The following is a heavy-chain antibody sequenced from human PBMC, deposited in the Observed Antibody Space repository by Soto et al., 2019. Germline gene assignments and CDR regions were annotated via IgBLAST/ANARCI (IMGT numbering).Heavy chain of an antibody. V-gene: IGHV4-4*07. CDR1: GGSISTYY. D-gene: IGHD3-10*01. J-gene: IGHJ4*02. CDR3: ARGPGGFGEFSLDY. CDR2: IYSGGSI. Sequence: VQLQEWGPGLVKPSETLSLTCTVSGGSISTYYWSWIRQPAGKGLEWIGRIYSGGSINYNPSLKSRVTMSVDMSKNQFSLKLSSVTAADTAVYFWARGPGGFGEFSLDYWGQGTLVTVSS.